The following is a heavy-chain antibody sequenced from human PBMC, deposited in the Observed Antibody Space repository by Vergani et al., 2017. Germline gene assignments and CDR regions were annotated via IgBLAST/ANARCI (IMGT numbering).Heavy chain of an antibody. D-gene: IGHD3-9*01. CDR2: IKSDVSIT. V-gene: IGHV3-74*03. CDR1: GFSFNSYW. Sequence: DVQLAESGGGFFQPGGSLRLSCSASGFSFNSYWMHWVRQVPGKGLLLVSRIKSDVSITAYADAVKGRFTISIDNAQNTLYLQMNSLRVEDTGVYYCARARCIETCYMSNWLDSWGQGTLVTVSS. J-gene: IGHJ5*01. CDR3: ARARCIETCYMSNWLDS.